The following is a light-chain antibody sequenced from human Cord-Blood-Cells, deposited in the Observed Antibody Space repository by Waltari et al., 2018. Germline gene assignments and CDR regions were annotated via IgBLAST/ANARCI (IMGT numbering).Light chain of an antibody. V-gene: IGLV2-8*01. CDR1: SSDVGGYNY. Sequence: QSALTQPPSASGSPGQSVTISCTGTSSDVGGYNYVSWYQQHPGKAPNLMIYEVSKRPSGGPDRFSGSKSGNTASLTVSGLQAEDEADYYCSSYAGSNWVFGGGTKLTVL. CDR2: EVS. CDR3: SSYAGSNWV. J-gene: IGLJ3*02.